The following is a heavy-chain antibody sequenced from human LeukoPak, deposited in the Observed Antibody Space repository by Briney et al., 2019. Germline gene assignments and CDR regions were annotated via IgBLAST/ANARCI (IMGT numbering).Heavy chain of an antibody. CDR3: ARILGYCSGGSCLPVDY. J-gene: IGHJ4*02. V-gene: IGHV3-7*01. CDR2: IKQDGSEK. Sequence: GGSLRLSCAASGFTFSSYWMSWVRQAPGKGLEWVANIKQDGSEKYYVDSVKGRFTISRDNAKNSLYLQMNSLRAEDTAVYYCARILGYCSGGSCLPVDYWGQGTLVTVSS. D-gene: IGHD2-15*01. CDR1: GFTFSSYW.